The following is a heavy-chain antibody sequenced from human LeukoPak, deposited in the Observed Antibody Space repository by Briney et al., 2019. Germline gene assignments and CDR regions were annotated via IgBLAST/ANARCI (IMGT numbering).Heavy chain of an antibody. J-gene: IGHJ4*02. CDR1: GGSISNYH. CDR3: ARGVYIAAAQYGY. Sequence: SETLSLTCTASGGSISNYHWSWIRQPPGKGLEWIGYIYYSGNTNYNPSLKGRVTISVDTSKNQFSLKLNSVTAADTAVYYCARGVYIAAAQYGYWGQGTLVTVSS. V-gene: IGHV4-59*01. D-gene: IGHD6-13*01. CDR2: IYYSGNT.